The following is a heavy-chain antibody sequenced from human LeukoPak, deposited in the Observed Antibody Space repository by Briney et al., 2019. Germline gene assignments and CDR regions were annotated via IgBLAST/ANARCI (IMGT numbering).Heavy chain of an antibody. Sequence: HTGGSLRLSCAASGFTFSSSAMSWVRQAPGKGLEWVSAISNNGGYTYYADSVQGRFTISGDNSKSTLCLQMNGLRAEDTAVYYCAKQLGYCSDGSCYFPYWGQGTLVTVSS. CDR1: GFTFSSSA. CDR2: ISNNGGYT. J-gene: IGHJ4*02. D-gene: IGHD2-15*01. CDR3: AKQLGYCSDGSCYFPY. V-gene: IGHV3-23*01.